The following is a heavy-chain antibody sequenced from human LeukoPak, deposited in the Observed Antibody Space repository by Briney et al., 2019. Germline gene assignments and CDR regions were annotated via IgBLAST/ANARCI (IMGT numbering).Heavy chain of an antibody. J-gene: IGHJ3*01. Sequence: PGGSLRLSCAASGFTFSDYAVHWVRQAPRKGLEWVSSISRTSDYIFHADSVKGRFTISRDNAKNTLYLQMNSLRAEDTTLSYSTRQESSWAQEDHPLDPWGQGKLVTVSS. CDR2: ISRTSDYI. V-gene: IGHV3-21*01. CDR1: GFTFSDYA. D-gene: IGHD2-15*01. CDR3: TRQESSWAQEDHPLDP.